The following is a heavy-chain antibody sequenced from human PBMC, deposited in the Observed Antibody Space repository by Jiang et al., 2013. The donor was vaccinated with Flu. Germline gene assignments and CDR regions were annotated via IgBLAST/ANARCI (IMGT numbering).Heavy chain of an antibody. V-gene: IGHV7-4-1*02. Sequence: SGSELKEPGASVKVSCKASGYTFTSYGINWVRQAPGQGLEWMGWINTDTGDPAYAQDFTGRFVFSLGASVTTTYLHINALRPEDTATYFCARHRDRFGGFDYWGQGSLVTVSS. D-gene: IGHD3-16*01. CDR2: INTDTGDP. J-gene: IGHJ4*02. CDR3: ARHRDRFGGFDY. CDR1: GYTFTSYG.